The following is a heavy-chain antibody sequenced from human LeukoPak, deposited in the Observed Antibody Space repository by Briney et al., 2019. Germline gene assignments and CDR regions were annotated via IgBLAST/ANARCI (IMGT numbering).Heavy chain of an antibody. J-gene: IGHJ5*02. CDR3: AAEGDSVGSPIDP. CDR2: LHSTGFT. CDR1: GDSISDHC. Sequence: PSGTLSLTCTVSGDSISDHCWSWIRQPPGRGLEWIGCLHSTGFTYSDPSFKSRVTISVDTSKNQFSLTLTSVTPADTAVYYCAAEGDSVGSPIDPWGQGILVTVSS. D-gene: IGHD1-26*01. V-gene: IGHV4-59*03.